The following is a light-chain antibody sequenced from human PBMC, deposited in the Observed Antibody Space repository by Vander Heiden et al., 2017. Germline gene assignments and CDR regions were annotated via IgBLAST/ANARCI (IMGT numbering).Light chain of an antibody. CDR1: SSDVGGYDF. V-gene: IGLV2-11*01. CDR2: DVT. J-gene: IGLJ2*01. Sequence: QSALTQPRSVSWSPGQSVTISCTGTSSDVGGYDFVSWYQQHPGKAPKLMISDVTKRPSGVPDRFSGSRSANTASLTISGLQAEDEADYYCSSYAGSYTLVFGGGTKLTVL. CDR3: SSYAGSYTLV.